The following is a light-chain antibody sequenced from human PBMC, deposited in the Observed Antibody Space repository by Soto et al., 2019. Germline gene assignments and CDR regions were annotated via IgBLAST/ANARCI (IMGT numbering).Light chain of an antibody. Sequence: VGDRVTITCRASQGISSYLAWYQQKPGKAPKLLIYAASTLQSGVPSRFSVIGSGTDLTLTICRLKPEDGETDEGQQLKSYPRTFCQGTRLEIK. CDR3: QQLKSYPRT. J-gene: IGKJ5*01. CDR2: AAS. V-gene: IGKV1-9*01. CDR1: QGISSY.